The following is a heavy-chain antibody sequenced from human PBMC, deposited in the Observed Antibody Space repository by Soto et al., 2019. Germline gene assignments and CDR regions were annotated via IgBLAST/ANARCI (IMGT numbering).Heavy chain of an antibody. Sequence: EVQLLESGGGLVQPGGSLRLSCAASGFTFSSYAMSWVRQAPGKGLEWVSAISGSGGSTYYADSVKDRFTISRDNSKNTLYLQMNSLRAEDTAVYYCAKDPVEGIKLWSRYFDYWGQGTLVTVSS. CDR3: AKDPVEGIKLWSRYFDY. J-gene: IGHJ4*02. V-gene: IGHV3-23*01. CDR1: GFTFSSYA. CDR2: ISGSGGST. D-gene: IGHD5-18*01.